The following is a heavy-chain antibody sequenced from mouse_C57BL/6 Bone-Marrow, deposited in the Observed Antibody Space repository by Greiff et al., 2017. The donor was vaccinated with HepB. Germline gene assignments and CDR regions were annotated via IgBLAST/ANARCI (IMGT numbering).Heavy chain of an antibody. J-gene: IGHJ2*01. CDR1: GYTFTSYW. Sequence: VQLQQPGAELVRPGPSVKLSCKASGYTFTSYWMHWVKQRPGQGLEWIGVIDPSDSYTNYNQKFKGKATLTVDTSSSTAYMQLSSLTSEDSAVYYCARYPIGYWGQGTTLTVSS. CDR2: IDPSDSYT. V-gene: IGHV1-59*01. CDR3: ARYPIGY.